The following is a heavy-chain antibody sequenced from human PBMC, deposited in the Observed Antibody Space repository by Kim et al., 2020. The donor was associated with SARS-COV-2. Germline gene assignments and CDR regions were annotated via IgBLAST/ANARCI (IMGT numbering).Heavy chain of an antibody. V-gene: IGHV3-15*01. CDR1: GFTFSNAW. CDR3: TTSDDPYYYDSSGSPYGMDV. Sequence: GGSLRLSCAASGFTFSNAWMSWVRQAPGKGLEWVGRIKSKTDGGTTDYAAPVKGRFTISRDDSKNTLYLQMNSLKTEDTAVYYCTTSDDPYYYDSSGSPYGMDVWGQGTTVTVSS. CDR2: IKSKTDGGTT. D-gene: IGHD3-22*01. J-gene: IGHJ6*02.